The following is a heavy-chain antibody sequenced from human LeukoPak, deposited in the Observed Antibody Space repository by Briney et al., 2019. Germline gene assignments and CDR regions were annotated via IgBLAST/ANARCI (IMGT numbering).Heavy chain of an antibody. CDR2: IYPGDSET. J-gene: IGHJ4*02. D-gene: IGHD5-18*01. Sequence: GESLKISCKGSGYSFTSYWIIWVRQMPGKGLEWMGIIYPGDSETRYSPSLQGQVTISADKSISTAYLHWSSLKASDTAMYYCARSESAYTYGLTDYWGQGTLVTVSS. V-gene: IGHV5-51*01. CDR3: ARSESAYTYGLTDY. CDR1: GYSFTSYW.